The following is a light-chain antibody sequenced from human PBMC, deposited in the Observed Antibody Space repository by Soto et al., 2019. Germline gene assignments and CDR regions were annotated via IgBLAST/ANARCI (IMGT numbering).Light chain of an antibody. CDR2: EVS. CDR1: SSDVGSYNY. CDR3: TSYSGSNNFV. J-gene: IGLJ2*01. V-gene: IGLV2-8*01. Sequence: QSALTQPPSASGSPGQSVTISCTGTSSDVGSYNYVSWYQQHPGKAPKLMIFEVSKRPSGVPDRFSGSKSGNTASLTVSGLQAEHEADYYSTSYSGSNNFVFGGGTKLTVL.